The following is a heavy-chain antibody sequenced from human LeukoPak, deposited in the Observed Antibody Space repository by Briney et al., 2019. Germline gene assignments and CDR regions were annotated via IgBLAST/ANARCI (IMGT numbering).Heavy chain of an antibody. J-gene: IGHJ4*02. Sequence: SETLSLTCTVSGGSISSYYWSWIRQSPGMGLEWIGSIYYSGATVYNPSLKSRVIISADTSNDQFSLRLSSVTAADTAVYYCARHGGSYSFDYWGQGALVTVSS. V-gene: IGHV4-59*08. D-gene: IGHD1-26*01. CDR2: IYYSGAT. CDR3: ARHGGSYSFDY. CDR1: GGSISSYY.